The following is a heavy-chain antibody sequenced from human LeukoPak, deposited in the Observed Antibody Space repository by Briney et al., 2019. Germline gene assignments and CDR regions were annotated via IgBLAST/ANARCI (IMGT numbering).Heavy chain of an antibody. CDR3: ASMVRGAEDY. CDR1: GFTFSSYS. J-gene: IGHJ4*02. CDR2: ISSSSSTI. Sequence: GWSLRLSCAASGFTFSSYSMNWVRQAPGKGLEWVSYISSSSSTIYYVDSVKGRFTISRDNAKNSLYLQMNSLRAEDTAVYYCASMVRGAEDYWGQGTLVTVSS. D-gene: IGHD3-10*01. V-gene: IGHV3-48*01.